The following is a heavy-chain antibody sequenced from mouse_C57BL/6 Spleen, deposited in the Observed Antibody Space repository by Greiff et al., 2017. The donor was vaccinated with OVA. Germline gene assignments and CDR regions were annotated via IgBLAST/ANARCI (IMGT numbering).Heavy chain of an antibody. J-gene: IGHJ4*01. CDR2: IDPSDSYT. CDR1: GYTFTSYW. CDR3: ARWSLRGAMDY. D-gene: IGHD2-3*01. V-gene: IGHV1-69*01. Sequence: VQLQQPGAELVMPGASVKLSCKASGYTFTSYWMHWVKQRPGQGLEWIGEIDPSDSYTNYNQKFKGKSTLTVDKSSSTAYMQLSSLTSEDSAVYYCARWSLRGAMDYWGQGTSVTVSS.